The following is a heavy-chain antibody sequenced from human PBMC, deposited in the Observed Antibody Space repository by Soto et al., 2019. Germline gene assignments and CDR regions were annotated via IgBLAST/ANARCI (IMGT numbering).Heavy chain of an antibody. CDR3: ARHSGGKDIVVVVNAQH. D-gene: IGHD2-15*01. CDR2: IYYSGST. V-gene: IGHV4-39*01. Sequence: QLQLQESGPGLVKPSETLSLTCTVSGGSISSSSYYWGWIRQPPGKGLEWIGRIYYSGSTYYNPSLKSRVNKSVDPSKNPFSLKLSSVNAADTAVYYCARHSGGKDIVVVVNAQHCGQGTLVTVSS. J-gene: IGHJ1*01. CDR1: GGSISSSSYY.